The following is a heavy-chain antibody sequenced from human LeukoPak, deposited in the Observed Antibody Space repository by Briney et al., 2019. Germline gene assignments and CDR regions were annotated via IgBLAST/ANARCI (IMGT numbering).Heavy chain of an antibody. D-gene: IGHD3-22*01. V-gene: IGHV3-23*01. CDR3: AKPSMIVVVTTPFDY. J-gene: IGHJ4*02. CDR1: GFTFSSYA. Sequence: PGGSLRLSCAASGFTFSSYAMSWVRQAPGKGLEWVSAISGSGGSTYYADSVKGRFTISRDNSKNTLYLQMNSLRAEDTAVYYCAKPSMIVVVTTPFDYWGQGTLVTVSS. CDR2: ISGSGGST.